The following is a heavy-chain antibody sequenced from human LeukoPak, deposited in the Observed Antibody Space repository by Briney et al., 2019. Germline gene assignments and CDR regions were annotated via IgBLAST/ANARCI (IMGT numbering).Heavy chain of an antibody. J-gene: IGHJ3*02. CDR1: GGSISSYY. D-gene: IGHD3-10*01. V-gene: IGHV4-59*01. CDR3: ARSPGGSADAFDI. CDR2: IYYSGST. Sequence: SETLSLTCTVSGGSISSYYWSWIRQPPGKGLEWIGYIYYSGSTNYNPSLKSRVTISVDTSNNQFSLKLRSVTAADTAVYYCARSPGGSADAFDIWGQGTMVTVSS.